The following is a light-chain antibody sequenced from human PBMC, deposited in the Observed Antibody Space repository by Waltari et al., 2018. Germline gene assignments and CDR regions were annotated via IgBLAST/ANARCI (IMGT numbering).Light chain of an antibody. CDR3: QSSDSSLRGSM. CDR2: TSN. V-gene: IGLV1-40*01. J-gene: IGLJ3*02. Sequence: QSVLTQPPSVSGAPGQRVSISCTGSSTNIGAGYDVHWYQQVPGSAPKLLIFTSNNRPSGVPDRFSGSKSGASASLAITGLQAEDEADYYCQSSDSSLRGSMFGGGTRLTVL. CDR1: STNIGAGYD.